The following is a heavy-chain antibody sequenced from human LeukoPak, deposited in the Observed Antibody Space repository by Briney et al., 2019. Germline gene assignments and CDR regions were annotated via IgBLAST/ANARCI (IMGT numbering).Heavy chain of an antibody. Sequence: ASVRVSCKASGYTLTSYYMHWVRQAPGQGLEWMGWISAYNGNTNYAQKFQGRVTMTTDTSTSTAYMELRSLRSDDTAVYYCARASTHRYNLKSGQVNDAFDIWGQGTMVTVSS. CDR2: ISAYNGNT. J-gene: IGHJ3*02. CDR1: GYTLTSYY. CDR3: ARASTHRYNLKSGQVNDAFDI. V-gene: IGHV1-18*04. D-gene: IGHD1-14*01.